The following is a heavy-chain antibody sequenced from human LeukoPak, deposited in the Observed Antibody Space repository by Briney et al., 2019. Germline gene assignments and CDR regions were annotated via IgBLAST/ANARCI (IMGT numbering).Heavy chain of an antibody. J-gene: IGHJ3*02. D-gene: IGHD1-26*01. CDR1: GYTLTELS. Sequence: ASVKVSCKVSGYTLTELSMHWVRQAPGEGLEWMGGFDPEDGETIYAQKFQGRVTMTEDTSTDTAYMELSRLRSDDTAVYYCARARGSRRIAGDAFDIWGQGTMVTVSS. CDR3: ARARGSRRIAGDAFDI. V-gene: IGHV1-24*01. CDR2: FDPEDGET.